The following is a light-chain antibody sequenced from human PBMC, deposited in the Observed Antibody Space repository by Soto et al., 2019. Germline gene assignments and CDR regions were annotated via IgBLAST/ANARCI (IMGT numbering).Light chain of an antibody. CDR2: EVS. J-gene: IGLJ3*02. Sequence: QSVLTQPASVSGSPGQSITISCTGTSSDVGGYNYVSWYQQHPGKAPKLMIYEVSNRPSGVYNRFSGSKSGNTASLTISGRQADDEADYYCSSYKSSSTLEVFGGGTKLTVL. V-gene: IGLV2-14*01. CDR3: SSYKSSSTLEV. CDR1: SSDVGGYNY.